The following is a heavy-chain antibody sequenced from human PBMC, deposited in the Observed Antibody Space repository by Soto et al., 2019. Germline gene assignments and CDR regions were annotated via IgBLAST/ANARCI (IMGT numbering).Heavy chain of an antibody. Sequence: LQLQESGPGLVKPSETLSLTSTVSGGSFDITSSYWAWVRQPPGKGREWIAYIYYTGRTYYHPSLKSRNTISVDISTNRLSLRLCSVTAPDTAVYYCATIPIVGTKPYYFNSWGQGTLVTVSS. D-gene: IGHD1-1*01. CDR3: ATIPIVGTKPYYFNS. CDR2: IYYTGRT. J-gene: IGHJ4*02. V-gene: IGHV4-39*01. CDR1: GGSFDITSSY.